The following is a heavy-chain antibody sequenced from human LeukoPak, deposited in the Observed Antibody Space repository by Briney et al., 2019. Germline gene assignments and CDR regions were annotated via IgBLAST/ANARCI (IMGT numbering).Heavy chain of an antibody. CDR1: GFTFSSYG. D-gene: IGHD2-15*01. CDR3: AKERYCSGGSCKPRGIFWFDP. J-gene: IGHJ5*02. Sequence: GGYLRLYCSASGFTFSSYGMHWVRQAPGKGREGGAVITYDGSNKDYADSGKGRFTITRDNSKNTLYLQMNSLRAEDTAVYYCAKERYCSGGSCKPRGIFWFDPWGQGTLVTVSS. CDR2: ITYDGSNK. V-gene: IGHV3-30*18.